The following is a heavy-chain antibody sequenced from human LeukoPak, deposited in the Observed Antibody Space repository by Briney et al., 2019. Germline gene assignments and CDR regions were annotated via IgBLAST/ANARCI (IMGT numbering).Heavy chain of an antibody. CDR3: AREALDIVVVVAARGNWFDP. V-gene: IGHV3-30*02. CDR1: GFTFSSYG. J-gene: IGHJ5*02. Sequence: GGSLRLSCAASGFTFSSYGMHWVRQAPGKGLEWVAFIRYDGSNKYYADSVKGRFTISRDNSKNTLYLQMNSLRAEDTAVYYCAREALDIVVVVAARGNWFDPWGQGTLVTVSS. CDR2: IRYDGSNK. D-gene: IGHD2-15*01.